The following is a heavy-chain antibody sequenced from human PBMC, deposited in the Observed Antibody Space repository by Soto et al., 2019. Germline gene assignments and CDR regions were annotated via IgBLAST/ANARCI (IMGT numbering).Heavy chain of an antibody. CDR3: ARGASAARRGAFDI. V-gene: IGHV3-21*01. CDR2: ISSSSTDI. Sequence: EVQLVESGGGLVQPGGSLRLSCAASGFTFSSFNMNWVRRAPGKGLEWVSSISSSSTDIYYADSVKGRFTISRDSAKNPLYLQMNSLRAEDTAVYYCARGASAARRGAFDIWGQGTMVTVSS. J-gene: IGHJ3*02. D-gene: IGHD2-2*01. CDR1: GFTFSSFN.